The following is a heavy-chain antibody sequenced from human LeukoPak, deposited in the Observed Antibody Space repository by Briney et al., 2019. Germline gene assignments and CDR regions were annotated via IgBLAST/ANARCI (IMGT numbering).Heavy chain of an antibody. J-gene: IGHJ4*02. Sequence: SETLSLTCAVYGGSFSGYYWSWIRQPPGKGLEWIGEINHSGSTNYNPSLKSRVTISVDTSKNQFSMKLSSVTAADTAVYYCATRQFLVAYFDYWGQGTLVTVSS. CDR3: ATRQFLVAYFDY. CDR2: INHSGST. CDR1: GGSFSGYY. D-gene: IGHD5-12*01. V-gene: IGHV4-34*01.